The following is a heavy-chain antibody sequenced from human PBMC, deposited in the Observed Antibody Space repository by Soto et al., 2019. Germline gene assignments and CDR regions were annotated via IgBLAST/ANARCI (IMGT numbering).Heavy chain of an antibody. CDR3: AAFFRTEPTGTREYYYYYGMDV. V-gene: IGHV1-58*01. CDR2: IVVGSGNT. CDR1: GFTFTSSA. J-gene: IGHJ6*02. Sequence: ASVKVSCKASGFTFTSSAVQWVRQARGQRLEWKGWIVVGSGNTNYAQKFQERVTITRDMSTSTAYMELSSLRSEDTAVYYCAAFFRTEPTGTREYYYYYGMDVWGQGTTVTVSS. D-gene: IGHD1-1*01.